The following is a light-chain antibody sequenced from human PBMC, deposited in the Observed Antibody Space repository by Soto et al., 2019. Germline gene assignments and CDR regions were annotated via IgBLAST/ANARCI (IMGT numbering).Light chain of an antibody. CDR3: SLYTISSTLV. V-gene: IGLV2-14*01. CDR2: EVS. J-gene: IGLJ2*01. Sequence: QSVLTQPASVSGSPGQSITISCTGTSRDVGGYNYVSWYQQHPGKAPKLMIYEVSNRPSGVSNRFSGSKSGNTDSLTISGLQAEDEADYYCSLYTISSTLVFVGGTKLTV. CDR1: SRDVGGYNY.